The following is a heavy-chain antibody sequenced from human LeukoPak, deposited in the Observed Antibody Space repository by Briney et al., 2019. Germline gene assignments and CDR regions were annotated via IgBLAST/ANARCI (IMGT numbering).Heavy chain of an antibody. CDR1: GYTFTSYG. J-gene: IGHJ4*02. D-gene: IGHD3-22*01. CDR3: ARDYYDSSGYYSNYDY. Sequence: ASVKVSCKASGYTFTSYGISWVRQAPGQGLEWMGWISAYNGNTNYAQKLQGRVTMTTDTSTNTAYMELRSLRSDDTAVYYCARDYYDSSGYYSNYDYWGQGTLVTVSS. CDR2: ISAYNGNT. V-gene: IGHV1-18*01.